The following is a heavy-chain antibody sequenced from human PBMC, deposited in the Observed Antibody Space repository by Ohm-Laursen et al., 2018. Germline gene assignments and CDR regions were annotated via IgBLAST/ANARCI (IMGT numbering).Heavy chain of an antibody. D-gene: IGHD3-3*01. CDR3: ARVWARNGYYYFDY. V-gene: IGHV1-2*02. Sequence: AASVKVSCKASGYTFTDYYIHWVRQAPGQGLEWMGWISPKSGGTNYAQKLQGRVTMTRDTSISTAYMELSSLRSDDTAVYYCARVWARNGYYYFDYWGQGTLVTVSS. CDR2: ISPKSGGT. J-gene: IGHJ4*02. CDR1: GYTFTDYY.